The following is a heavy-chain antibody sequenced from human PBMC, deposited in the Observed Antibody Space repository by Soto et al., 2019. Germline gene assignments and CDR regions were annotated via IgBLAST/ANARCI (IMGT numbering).Heavy chain of an antibody. CDR2: ISAYNGNT. CDR1: GYTFTSYG. J-gene: IGHJ6*02. CDR3: ARAGDTAMVMRYYYYGMDV. Sequence: ASVKVSCKASGYTFTSYGISWVRQAPGQGLEWMGWISAYNGNTNYAQKLQGRVTMTTDTSTSTAYMELRSLRSDDTAVYYCARAGDTAMVMRYYYYGMDVWGQGNTVTVSS. V-gene: IGHV1-18*01. D-gene: IGHD5-18*01.